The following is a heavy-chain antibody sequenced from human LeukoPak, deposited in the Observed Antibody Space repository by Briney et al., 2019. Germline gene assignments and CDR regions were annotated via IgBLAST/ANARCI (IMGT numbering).Heavy chain of an antibody. D-gene: IGHD6-19*01. V-gene: IGHV1-2*02. CDR3: ARGVRIAVARGRYYFDY. Sequence: ASVKVSCKASRYTFTGYYMHWVRQAPGQGLEWIGWINPNSGGTNDAQKFQGRVTMTGDTSISTAYMELSRLRSDDTAVYYCARGVRIAVARGRYYFDYWGQGTLVTVSS. J-gene: IGHJ4*02. CDR2: INPNSGGT. CDR1: RYTFTGYY.